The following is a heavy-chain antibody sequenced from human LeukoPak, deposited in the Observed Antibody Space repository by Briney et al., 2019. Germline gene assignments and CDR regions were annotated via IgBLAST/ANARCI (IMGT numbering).Heavy chain of an antibody. J-gene: IGHJ4*02. CDR2: IKQDGSEK. D-gene: IGHD3-22*01. CDR1: GFTFSSYW. Sequence: GGSLRLSCAASGFTFSSYWMSWVRQAPGKGLEWVANIKQDGSEKYYVDSVKGRFTISRDNAKNSLYLQMNSLRAEDTAVYYCARDGDYYYDSSGYYYYYWGQGTLVTVSS. CDR3: ARDGDYYYDSSGYYYYY. V-gene: IGHV3-7*01.